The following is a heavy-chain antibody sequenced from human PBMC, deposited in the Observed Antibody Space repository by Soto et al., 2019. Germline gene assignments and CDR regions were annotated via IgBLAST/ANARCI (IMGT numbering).Heavy chain of an antibody. D-gene: IGHD3-10*01. CDR2: IYSGGTT. CDR3: ARGASGNYR. J-gene: IGHJ4*02. V-gene: IGHV3-66*01. Sequence: EVQLVESGGGLVQPGGSLRLSCAASGFTVSSNYMTWVRQAPGKGLEWVSNIYSGGTTSYADSVKGRFTISRDNSKNTLFLQMNIQRDDDTAVYYCARGASGNYRWGQGTRVTVSS. CDR1: GFTVSSNY.